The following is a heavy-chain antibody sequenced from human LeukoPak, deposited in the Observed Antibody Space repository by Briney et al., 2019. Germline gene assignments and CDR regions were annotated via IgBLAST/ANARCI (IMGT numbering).Heavy chain of an antibody. Sequence: GASVKVSCKASGGTFSSYAISWVRQAPGQGLEWMGRIIPILGIANYAQKFQGRVTITADKSTSTAYMELSSLRSEDTAVYYCARTHLLSGPVGSSSWYVGEVYYFDYWGQGTLVTVSS. CDR1: GGTFSSYA. V-gene: IGHV1-69*04. J-gene: IGHJ4*02. CDR2: IIPILGIA. D-gene: IGHD6-13*01. CDR3: ARTHLLSGPVGSSSWYVGEVYYFDY.